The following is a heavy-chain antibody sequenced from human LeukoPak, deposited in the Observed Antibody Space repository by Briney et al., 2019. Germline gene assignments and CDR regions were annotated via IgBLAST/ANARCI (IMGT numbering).Heavy chain of an antibody. CDR1: GFTFSSYG. Sequence: QAGGSLRLSCAASGFTFSSYGMHWVRQAPGKGLEWVANIKQDGSEKYYVDSVKGRFTISRDNAKNSLYLQMNSLRAEDTAVYYCARVIPYCSSTSCYIDWFDPWGQGTLVTVSS. CDR2: IKQDGSEK. CDR3: ARVIPYCSSTSCYIDWFDP. V-gene: IGHV3-7*01. J-gene: IGHJ5*02. D-gene: IGHD2-2*02.